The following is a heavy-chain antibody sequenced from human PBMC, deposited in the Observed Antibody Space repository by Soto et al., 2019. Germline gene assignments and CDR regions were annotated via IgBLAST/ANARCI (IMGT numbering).Heavy chain of an antibody. D-gene: IGHD3-10*01. CDR1: GFTFSWYW. Sequence: GGSLRLSCAASGFTFSWYWMHWVRQVPGRGLVWVSRINIDRTITSYADSVEGRFTISRDNGKNTLYLQMNSLRAEDTALYYCTKDTFGPLDDWGQGTMVTVSS. J-gene: IGHJ4*02. CDR2: INIDRTIT. CDR3: TKDTFGPLDD. V-gene: IGHV3-74*01.